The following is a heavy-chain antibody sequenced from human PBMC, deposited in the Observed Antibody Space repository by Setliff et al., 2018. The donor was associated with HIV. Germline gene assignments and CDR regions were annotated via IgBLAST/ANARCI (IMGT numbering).Heavy chain of an antibody. V-gene: IGHV1-24*01. Sequence: ASVKVSCKVSGHTLTELSMHWVRQAPGKGLEWMGGFDPEDAETIYAQNFQGRVTMTEDTSTGTAYMELSSLRSEDTAFYYCTTDGSYDILTGPTPGAFDIWGQGTMVTVSS. CDR3: TTDGSYDILTGPTPGAFDI. CDR1: GHTLTELS. D-gene: IGHD3-9*01. J-gene: IGHJ3*02. CDR2: FDPEDAET.